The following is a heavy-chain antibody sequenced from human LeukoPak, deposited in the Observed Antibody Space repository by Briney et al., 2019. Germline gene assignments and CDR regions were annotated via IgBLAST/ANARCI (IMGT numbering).Heavy chain of an antibody. CDR3: AKDQRPRYSSGWYLDF. CDR2: IIPVFGTA. CDR1: GGTFSSYT. D-gene: IGHD6-19*01. Sequence: ASVKVSCKASGGTFSSYTINWVRQAPGQGLEWMGGIIPVFGTANYVQKFQGRVTITADESTSTAYMELSSLRSEDTAVYYCAKDQRPRYSSGWYLDFWGQGTLVTVSS. J-gene: IGHJ4*02. V-gene: IGHV1-69*13.